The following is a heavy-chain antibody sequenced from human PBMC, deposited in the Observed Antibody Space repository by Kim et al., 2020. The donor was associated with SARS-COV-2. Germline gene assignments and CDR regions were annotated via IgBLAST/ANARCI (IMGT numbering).Heavy chain of an antibody. V-gene: IGHV3-30*18. CDR3: AKDRAAAGTTTKKYYYYGMDV. D-gene: IGHD6-13*01. Sequence: GGSLRLSCAASGFTFNNYGMHWLRRAPGKGLEWAALISYDGSDKNYANSVRGRFTISRDNSKNTLYLQMNSLRPEDTAVYYCAKDRAAAGTTTKKYYYYGMDVWGQGTTVTVSS. J-gene: IGHJ6*02. CDR2: ISYDGSDK. CDR1: GFTFNNYG.